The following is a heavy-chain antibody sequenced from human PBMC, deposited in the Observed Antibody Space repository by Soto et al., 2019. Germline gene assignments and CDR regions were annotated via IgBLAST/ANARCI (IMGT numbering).Heavy chain of an antibody. V-gene: IGHV4-31*03. D-gene: IGHD3-22*01. CDR2: IYYSGST. J-gene: IGHJ4*02. CDR3: AREDDSSGYYSRPLDY. Sequence: SETLSLTCTVSGGSISSGGYYWSWIRQHPGKGLEWIGYIYYSGSTYYNPSLKSRVTISVDTSKNQFSLKLSSVAAADTAVYYCAREDDSSGYYSRPLDYWGQGTLVTVS. CDR1: GGSISSGGYY.